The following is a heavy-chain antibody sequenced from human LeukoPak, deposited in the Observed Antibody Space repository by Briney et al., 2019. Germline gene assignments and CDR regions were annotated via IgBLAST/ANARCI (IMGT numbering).Heavy chain of an antibody. CDR2: IRYDGSNK. CDR3: ARDDSGSYRFDY. V-gene: IGHV3-30*02. Sequence: PGGSLRLSCAASGFTFSSYGMHWVRQAPGKGLEWVAFIRYDGSNKYYADSVKGRFTISRDNSKNTLYLQMNSLRAEDTAVYYCARDDSGSYRFDYWGQGTLVTVSS. CDR1: GFTFSSYG. J-gene: IGHJ4*02. D-gene: IGHD1-26*01.